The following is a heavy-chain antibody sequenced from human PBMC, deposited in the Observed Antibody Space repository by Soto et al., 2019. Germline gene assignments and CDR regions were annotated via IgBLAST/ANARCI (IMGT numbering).Heavy chain of an antibody. CDR3: IHRLRGGDWVQSFASYYYYALDV. CDR2: IYWDDDK. V-gene: IGHV2-5*02. J-gene: IGHJ6*02. CDR1: AFSLSTGGVG. D-gene: IGHD2-21*02. Sequence: QITLKESGPTLVKPTQTLTLTCTFSAFSLSTGGVGVGWIRQPPGKALEWLALIYWDDDKRYSPSLRSRLTITKDTSNNQVVLTTTTIDNLNTDSYYFIHRLRGGDWVQSFASYYYYALDVWGQGTTVTVSS.